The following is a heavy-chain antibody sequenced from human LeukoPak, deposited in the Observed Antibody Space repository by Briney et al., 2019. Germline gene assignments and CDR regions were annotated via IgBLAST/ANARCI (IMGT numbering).Heavy chain of an antibody. CDR1: GFTFSSYG. D-gene: IGHD1-26*01. Sequence: GGSLRLSCAASGFTFSSYGMHWVRQAPGKGLEWVAFIRYDGSNKYYADSVKGRFTISRDNSKNTLYLQMNSLRAEDTAVYYCARDRKGWEHPRAFDIWGQGTMVAVSS. CDR2: IRYDGSNK. CDR3: ARDRKGWEHPRAFDI. J-gene: IGHJ3*02. V-gene: IGHV3-30*02.